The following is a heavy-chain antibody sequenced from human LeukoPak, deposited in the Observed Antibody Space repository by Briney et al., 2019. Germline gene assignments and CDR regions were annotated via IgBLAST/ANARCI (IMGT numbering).Heavy chain of an antibody. J-gene: IGHJ6*02. D-gene: IGHD3-22*01. Sequence: KTSETLSLTCAVYGGSFSGYYWSWIRQPPGKGLEWIGEINHSGSTNYNPSLKSRVTISVDTSKNQFSLKLSSVTAADTAVYYCARADPVVTDYYYYGMDVWGQGTTVTVSS. V-gene: IGHV4-34*01. CDR3: ARADPVVTDYYYYGMDV. CDR1: GGSFSGYY. CDR2: INHSGST.